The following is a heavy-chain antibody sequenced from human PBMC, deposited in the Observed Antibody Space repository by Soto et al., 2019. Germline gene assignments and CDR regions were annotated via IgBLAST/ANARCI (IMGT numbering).Heavy chain of an antibody. V-gene: IGHV3-15*07. J-gene: IGHJ4*01. Sequence: EAELVESGGGLVKPGGSLTLSCAASGFSFKNAWMNWVRQAPGKGLEWVGRIKNKNDGGTTDYAAFVQGRFTISRDAPGHALYLHMTGLESEDTAVYFCTGLWFGERYNYWGQGSLVTVSS. CDR3: TGLWFGERYNY. CDR1: GFSFKNAW. D-gene: IGHD3-10*01. CDR2: IKNKNDGGTT.